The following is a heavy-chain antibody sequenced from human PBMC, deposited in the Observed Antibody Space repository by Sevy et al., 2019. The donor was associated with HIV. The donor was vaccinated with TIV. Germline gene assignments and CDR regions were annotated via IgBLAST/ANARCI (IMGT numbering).Heavy chain of an antibody. V-gene: IGHV3-23*01. CDR3: AKDTGGSGWSARYYFDY. Sequence: GGSLRLSCAASGFTFNNYAMSWVRQAPGKGLEWVSAISGSGGSTYYADSVKGRFTISRDNSKNTLYLQMNSLRAEDTAVYYCAKDTGGSGWSARYYFDYWGQGTLVTVSS. CDR2: ISGSGGST. CDR1: GFTFNNYA. J-gene: IGHJ4*02. D-gene: IGHD6-19*01.